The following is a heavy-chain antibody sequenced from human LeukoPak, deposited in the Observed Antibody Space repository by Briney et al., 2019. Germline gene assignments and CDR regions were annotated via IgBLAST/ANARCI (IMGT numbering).Heavy chain of an antibody. CDR1: GGTFSSYA. J-gene: IGHJ5*02. CDR2: IIPIFGTA. Sequence: SVKVSCKASGGTFSSYAISWVRQAPGQGLEWMGGIIPIFGTANYAQKFQGRVTITADKSTSTAYMELSSLRSEDTAVYYCARSQLGYDSSGYYLEHNWFDPWGQGTLVTVSS. V-gene: IGHV1-69*06. D-gene: IGHD3-22*01. CDR3: ARSQLGYDSSGYYLEHNWFDP.